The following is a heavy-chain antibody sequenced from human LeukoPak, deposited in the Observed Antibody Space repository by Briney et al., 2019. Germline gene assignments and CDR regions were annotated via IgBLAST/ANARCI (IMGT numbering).Heavy chain of an antibody. CDR2: IIPILGIA. CDR3: ARCGSQESSSSNSLII. J-gene: IGHJ3*02. D-gene: IGHD2-2*01. CDR1: GGTFSSYT. Sequence: ASVKFSCKASGGTFSSYTISWVRQAPGQGHEWMGRIIPILGIANYAQTFQGRVTITADKSTSTAYMELSSLRSEDTGVYYCARCGSQESSSSNSLIIWGEGTMVTVCS. V-gene: IGHV1-69*02.